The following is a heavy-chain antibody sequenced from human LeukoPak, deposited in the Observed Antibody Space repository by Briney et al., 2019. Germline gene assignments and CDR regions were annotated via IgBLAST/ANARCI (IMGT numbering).Heavy chain of an antibody. J-gene: IGHJ4*02. CDR3: ARVLDYSSLFDY. V-gene: IGHV4-34*01. D-gene: IGHD4-11*01. CDR2: INHSGST. CDR1: GGSFSGYY. Sequence: KPSETLSLTCAVYGGSFSGYYWSWIRQPPGKGLEWIGEINHSGSTNYNPSLKSRVTISVDTSKNQFSLKLSSVTAADTAVYYCARVLDYSSLFDYWGQGTLVTVSS.